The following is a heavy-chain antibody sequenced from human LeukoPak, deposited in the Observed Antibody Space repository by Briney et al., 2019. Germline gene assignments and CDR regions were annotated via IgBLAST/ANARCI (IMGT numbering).Heavy chain of an antibody. J-gene: IGHJ4*02. V-gene: IGHV3-33*01. CDR1: GFNFRSHG. D-gene: IGHD1/OR15-1a*01. Sequence: GGSLRLSCGASGFNFRSHGMHWVRQAPGKGLEWVGIIWYDGSNKYYAGSVKGRFTISRDNSKNTLYLQMDSLRAEDTAIYYCARDRGTTTSTGAKGYFDSWGQGTLVTVSS. CDR2: IWYDGSNK. CDR3: ARDRGTTTSTGAKGYFDS.